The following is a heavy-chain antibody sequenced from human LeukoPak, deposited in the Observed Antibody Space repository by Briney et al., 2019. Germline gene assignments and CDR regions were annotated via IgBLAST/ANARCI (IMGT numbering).Heavy chain of an antibody. CDR3: ARDLAGSFGY. Sequence: GGSLRLSCAASGFTVSSNYMSWVRQAPGKGLEWVSVIYSGGSTYYADSVKGRFTISRDNSKNTLYLQMNSLRAEDRAVYYCARDLAGSFGYWGQGTLVTVSS. D-gene: IGHD6-25*01. V-gene: IGHV3-53*01. J-gene: IGHJ4*02. CDR1: GFTVSSNY. CDR2: IYSGGST.